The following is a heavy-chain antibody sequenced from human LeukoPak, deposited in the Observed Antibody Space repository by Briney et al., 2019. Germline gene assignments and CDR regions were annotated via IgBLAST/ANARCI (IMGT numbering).Heavy chain of an antibody. D-gene: IGHD3-9*01. J-gene: IGHJ4*02. CDR3: ARIWSGYYNVIGSYNDY. CDR1: GGSISSYY. V-gene: IGHV4-59*01. Sequence: SETLSLTCTVSGGSISSYYWSWIRQPPGKGLEWIGYIYYSGSTNYNPSLKSRVTISVDTSKNQFSLKLSSVTAADTAVYYCARIWSGYYNVIGSYNDYWGQGTLVTVSS. CDR2: IYYSGST.